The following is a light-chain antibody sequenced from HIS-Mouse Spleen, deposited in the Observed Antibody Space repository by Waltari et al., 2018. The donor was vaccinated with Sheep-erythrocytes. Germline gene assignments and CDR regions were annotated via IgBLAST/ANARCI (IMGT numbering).Light chain of an antibody. CDR2: DVS. Sequence: QSALTQPPSVSGSPGQPVTISCTETSSDVGGYNYVSWYQQHPGKAPKLMIYDVSKRPSGVPDRFSGSKSGNTASLTISGLQAEDEADYYCCSYAGSYNHVFATGTKVTVL. V-gene: IGLV2-11*01. J-gene: IGLJ1*01. CDR3: CSYAGSYNHV. CDR1: SSDVGGYNY.